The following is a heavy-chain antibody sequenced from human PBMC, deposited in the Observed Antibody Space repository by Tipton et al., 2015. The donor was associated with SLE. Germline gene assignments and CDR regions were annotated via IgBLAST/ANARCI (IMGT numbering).Heavy chain of an antibody. V-gene: IGHV4-59*01. D-gene: IGHD6-19*01. CDR3: ATTDTRGWPFYFDV. Sequence: LRLSCTVSGASISSYCWSWIRQSPGKGLEWIGYICYSERANYNPSLESRVTISEDTSRNDFSLKVSSVDGADTAVYYCATTDTRGWPFYFDVWGRGTLLIVSS. CDR1: GASISSYC. CDR2: ICYSERA. J-gene: IGHJ2*01.